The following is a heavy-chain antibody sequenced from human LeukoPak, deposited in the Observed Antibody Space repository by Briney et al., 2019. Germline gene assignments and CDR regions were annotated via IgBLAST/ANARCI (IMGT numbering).Heavy chain of an antibody. CDR3: ARGFSH. Sequence: SETLSLTCAVYGGSCIDYYWSWLRQPPGKGLEWIGEIDHSGSTTYNPSLKSRVTISVDTSKNQFSLKLNSVTAADTAVYYCARGFSHWGQGTLVTVSP. CDR1: GGSCIDYY. J-gene: IGHJ4*02. D-gene: IGHD3-3*01. V-gene: IGHV4-34*01. CDR2: IDHSGST.